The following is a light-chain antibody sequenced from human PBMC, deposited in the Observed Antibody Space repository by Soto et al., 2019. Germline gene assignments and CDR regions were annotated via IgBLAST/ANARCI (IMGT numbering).Light chain of an antibody. CDR1: SSDVGGYNY. V-gene: IGLV2-14*01. Sequence: QSVRTQPASVSGSPGQSITISCTGTSSDVGGYNYVSWYQQHPGKAPKLMIYDVSNRPSGVSNRFSGSKSGNTASLTISGLQAEDEADYYCSSYTSSNTYVFGTGTKVTVL. CDR2: DVS. J-gene: IGLJ1*01. CDR3: SSYTSSNTYV.